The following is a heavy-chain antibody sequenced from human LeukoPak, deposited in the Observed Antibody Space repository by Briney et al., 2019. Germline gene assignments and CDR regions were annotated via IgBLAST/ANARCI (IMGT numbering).Heavy chain of an antibody. Sequence: GESLKISCKGSGYSFSNYWIGWVRQMPGKGLEWMGIIDPGDSDTRYSPSFQGQVTISADKSISTAYLQWSSLKVSDTAMYYCARQGCSSTSCYLSWFDPWGQGTLVTVSS. CDR1: GYSFSNYW. CDR3: ARQGCSSTSCYLSWFDP. V-gene: IGHV5-51*01. J-gene: IGHJ5*02. CDR2: IDPGDSDT. D-gene: IGHD2-2*01.